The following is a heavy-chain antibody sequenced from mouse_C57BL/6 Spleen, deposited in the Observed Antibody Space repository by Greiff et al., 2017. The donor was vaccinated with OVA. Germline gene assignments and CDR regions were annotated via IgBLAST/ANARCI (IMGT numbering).Heavy chain of an antibody. CDR2: INYDGSST. V-gene: IGHV5-16*01. CDR3: SSDPYDYVWYFDV. D-gene: IGHD2-4*01. J-gene: IGHJ1*03. CDR1: GFTFSDYY. Sequence: DVKLVESEGGLVQPGSSMKLSCTASGFTFSDYYMAWVRQVPEKGLEWVANINYDGSSTYYLDSLKSRFIISRDNAKHILYLQMSSLKSEVTATYYCSSDPYDYVWYFDVWGTGTTVTVSS.